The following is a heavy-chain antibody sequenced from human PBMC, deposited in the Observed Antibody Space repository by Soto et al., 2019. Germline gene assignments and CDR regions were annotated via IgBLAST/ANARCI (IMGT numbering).Heavy chain of an antibody. CDR3: AKDQGIAASHGID. J-gene: IGHJ3*01. CDR1: GFTFNNYG. V-gene: IGHV3-30*18. D-gene: IGHD6-13*01. Sequence: QVQLVESGGGVVQPGTSLRLSCAASGFTFNNYGMHWVRQAPGTGLEWEAAISSHGSDKYYADSVKGRLTISRDNSKNTLYLQMHSLRAEDTAVYYCAKDQGIAASHGIDWGQGTMVTVSS. CDR2: ISSHGSDK.